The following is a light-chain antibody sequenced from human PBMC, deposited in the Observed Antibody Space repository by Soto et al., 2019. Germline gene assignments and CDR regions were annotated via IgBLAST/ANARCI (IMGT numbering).Light chain of an antibody. CDR3: QSYDSSLSGCV. J-gene: IGLJ1*01. CDR2: VNS. Sequence: QSVLTQPPSVSGAPGQRVTFSCTGSSSNIGSNYDVHWYQQLPGTAPKLLIYVNSNRPSGVPDRFSGSKSGTSAPLAITGLQAEDEADYYCQSYDSSLSGCVFGTGTKVTVL. CDR1: SSNIGSNYD. V-gene: IGLV1-40*01.